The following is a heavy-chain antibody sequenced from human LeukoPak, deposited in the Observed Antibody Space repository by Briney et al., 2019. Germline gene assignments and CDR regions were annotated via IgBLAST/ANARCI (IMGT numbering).Heavy chain of an antibody. D-gene: IGHD5-24*01. CDR2: VGIDSGNT. Sequence: GGSLRLSCAASGFPFSDYSMNWVRQAPGKGLEWISYVGIDSGNTYYADSVKGRFTISADKAKNSLVLQMNSLRVEDTAIYYCARDYKYAFDNWGQGTLVTVSS. CDR1: GFPFSDYS. CDR3: ARDYKYAFDN. J-gene: IGHJ4*02. V-gene: IGHV3-48*01.